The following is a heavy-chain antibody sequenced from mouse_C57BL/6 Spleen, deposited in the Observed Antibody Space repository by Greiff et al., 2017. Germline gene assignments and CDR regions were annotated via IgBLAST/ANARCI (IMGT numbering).Heavy chain of an antibody. D-gene: IGHD1-1*01. CDR1: GFTFSDYG. CDR2: ISSGSSTI. V-gene: IGHV5-17*01. J-gene: IGHJ3*01. CDR3: ARREVTTVVPFSY. Sequence: VQLKESGGGLVKPGGSLKLSCAASGFTFSDYGMHWVRQAPEQGLEWVGYISSGSSTIYYADTVKGPFTISRDNAKNTLFLQMTSLRSEDTAIYYCARREVTTVVPFSYWGQGTLVTVSA.